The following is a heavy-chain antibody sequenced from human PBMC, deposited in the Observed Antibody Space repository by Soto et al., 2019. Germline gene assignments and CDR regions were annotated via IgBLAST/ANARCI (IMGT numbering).Heavy chain of an antibody. CDR1: GYSFTSYW. J-gene: IGHJ6*02. D-gene: IGHD5-12*01. Sequence: GESLKISCKGSGYSFTSYWISWVRQMPGKGLEWMGRIDPSDSYTNYSPSFQGHVTISADKSISTAYLQWSSLKASDTAMYYCRVATIYGMDVWGQGTTVTVSS. CDR3: RVATIYGMDV. CDR2: IDPSDSYT. V-gene: IGHV5-10-1*01.